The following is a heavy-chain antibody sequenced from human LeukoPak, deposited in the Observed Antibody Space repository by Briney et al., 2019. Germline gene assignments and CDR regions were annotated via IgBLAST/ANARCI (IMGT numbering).Heavy chain of an antibody. CDR2: IYYSGFT. J-gene: IGHJ4*02. V-gene: IGHV4-59*01. CDR1: GGSFSTDY. Sequence: SETLSLTRTVSGGSFSTDYWSWIRQPPGKGLEWIGYIYYSGFTDYNPSLKSRVTMSVDTSKNQFSLKLSSVTAADTAVYYCARAKTPSSSWYYYWGQGTLVTVSA. D-gene: IGHD6-13*01. CDR3: ARAKTPSSSWYYY.